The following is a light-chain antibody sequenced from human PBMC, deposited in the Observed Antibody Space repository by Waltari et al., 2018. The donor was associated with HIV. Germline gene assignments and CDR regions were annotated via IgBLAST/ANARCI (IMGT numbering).Light chain of an antibody. V-gene: IGLV1-40*01. CDR1: SSNIGAGSA. CDR2: DNN. J-gene: IGLJ3*02. CDR3: QSYDSGLRV. Sequence: QSVLTQPPSVSGAPGQRVTISCTGSSSNIGAGSAVPWYQQLPGTAPKLLIDDNNNRPSGVPDRFSGSKSGTSASLAITGLQAEDEADYYCQSYDSGLRVFGGGTKLTVL.